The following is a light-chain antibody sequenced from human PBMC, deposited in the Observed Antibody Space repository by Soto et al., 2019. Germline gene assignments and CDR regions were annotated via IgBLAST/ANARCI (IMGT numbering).Light chain of an antibody. V-gene: IGKV3-15*01. CDR2: DNS. J-gene: IGKJ1*01. CDR1: QSVSSS. CDR3: KQYSDWPRGT. Sequence: EIVVTQSPATLSVSPGERVTLSCRASQSVSSSLACYQQMPGQAPRLLIYDNSTRAAGISARFSGSGSGTEFTPAISSLQSKDFAVYCCKQYSDWPRGTSGQGNAVEIK.